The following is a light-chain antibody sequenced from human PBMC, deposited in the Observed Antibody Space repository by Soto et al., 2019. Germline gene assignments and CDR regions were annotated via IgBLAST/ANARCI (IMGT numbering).Light chain of an antibody. CDR3: QQYGSSPTT. CDR1: QPVYTH. V-gene: IGKV3-11*01. CDR2: GVS. Sequence: IVLTQSPATLSLSPGERATLSCRARQPVYTHLSWYQHKPGQAPRLLIYGVSNRAAGVPARFSGSASGTDFTLTISSLEPEDSAVYYCQQYGSSPTTFGQGTKVEIK. J-gene: IGKJ1*01.